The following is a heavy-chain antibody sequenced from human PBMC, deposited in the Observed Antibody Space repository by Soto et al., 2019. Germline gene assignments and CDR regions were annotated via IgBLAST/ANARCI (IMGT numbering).Heavy chain of an antibody. J-gene: IGHJ4*02. D-gene: IGHD1-1*01. CDR2: IYIDDT. Sequence: QVQLVQSGAEVKKPGASVKVSCKASGYTFSTYGFSWMRQAPGQGLEWMGWIYIDDTKYAQNLQGRVTMTTDTSTSTVYMERRSLRSDDTAVYYCARDGDWNLDYWGRGTLVTVSS. CDR1: GYTFSTYG. CDR3: ARDGDWNLDY. V-gene: IGHV1-18*01.